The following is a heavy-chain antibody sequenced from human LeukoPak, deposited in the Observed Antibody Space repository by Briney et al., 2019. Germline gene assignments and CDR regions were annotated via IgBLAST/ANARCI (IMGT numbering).Heavy chain of an antibody. CDR3: ARAGYSYASGYYFDY. J-gene: IGHJ4*02. CDR2: IYYTGST. Sequence: PSETLSLTRTVSGGSIGIYYWTWVRQPPGKGLEWIGFIYYTGSTNYNPSLKSRVTISLDTSKNQFSLKLSSVTAADTAVYYCARAGYSYASGYYFDYWGQGTLATVSS. V-gene: IGHV4-59*01. CDR1: GGSIGIYY. D-gene: IGHD5-18*01.